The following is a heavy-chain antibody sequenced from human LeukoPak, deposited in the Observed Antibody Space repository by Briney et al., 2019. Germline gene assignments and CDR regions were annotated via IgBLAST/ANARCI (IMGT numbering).Heavy chain of an antibody. V-gene: IGHV3-9*01. CDR2: ISWNSGSI. J-gene: IGHJ4*02. CDR3: AKADQYGDYVTAFDY. D-gene: IGHD4-17*01. Sequence: GRSLRLSCAASGFTFDDYAMHWVRQAPGKGLEWVSGISWNSGSIGYADSVKGRFTISRDNARNSLYLQMNSLSAEDTALYYCAKADQYGDYVTAFDYWGQGTLVTVSS. CDR1: GFTFDDYA.